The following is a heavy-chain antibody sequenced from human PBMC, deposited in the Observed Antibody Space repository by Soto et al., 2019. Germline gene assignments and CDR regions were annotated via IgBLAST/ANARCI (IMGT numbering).Heavy chain of an antibody. CDR1: GGSFSGYI. Sequence: SETLSLTCGVYGGSFSGYIWTWIRQPPGKGLEWIGEINHSGSTNYNPSLKSRAIISVDTSKNQFSLKLSSVTAADTAVYYCARVPSLLLWFGELLSPYYFDYWGQGTLVTVSS. CDR2: INHSGST. V-gene: IGHV4-34*01. D-gene: IGHD3-10*01. J-gene: IGHJ4*02. CDR3: ARVPSLLLWFGELLSPYYFDY.